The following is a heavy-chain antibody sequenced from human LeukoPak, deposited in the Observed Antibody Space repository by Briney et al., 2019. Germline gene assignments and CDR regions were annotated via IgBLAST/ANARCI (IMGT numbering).Heavy chain of an antibody. D-gene: IGHD6-13*01. CDR1: GYTFTSYG. J-gene: IGHJ4*02. CDR3: ARIAAAGTNPLDY. CDR2: ISAYNGNT. V-gene: IGHV1-18*01. Sequence: ASVKVSCKASGYTFTSYGISWVRQAPGQGLEWMGWISAYNGNTNYAQKFQGRVTITADKSTSTAYMELSSLRSEDTAVYYCARIAAAGTNPLDYWGQGTLVTVSS.